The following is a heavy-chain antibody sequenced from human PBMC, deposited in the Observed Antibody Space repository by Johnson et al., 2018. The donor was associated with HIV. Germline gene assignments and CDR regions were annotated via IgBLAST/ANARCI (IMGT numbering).Heavy chain of an antibody. D-gene: IGHD4-17*01. Sequence: QVQLVESGGGLVQPGRSLRLSCAASGFTFTSYAMHWVRQAPGKGLEWVAVISYDGDNIYYADSVKGRFTISRDNSKNTLYLQMNSLRVADTAVYYCARDPPVTTTHNAFDIWGQGTMVTVSS. V-gene: IGHV3-30-3*01. CDR3: ARDPPVTTTHNAFDI. CDR2: ISYDGDNI. J-gene: IGHJ3*02. CDR1: GFTFTSYA.